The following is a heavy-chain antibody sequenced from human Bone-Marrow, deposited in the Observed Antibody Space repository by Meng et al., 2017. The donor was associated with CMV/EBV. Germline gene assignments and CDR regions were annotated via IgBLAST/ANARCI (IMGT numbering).Heavy chain of an antibody. CDR3: ARVARRYSSGWYVGY. Sequence: SETLSLTCTVSGGSISSGGYYWSWIRQHPGKGLEWIGYIYYSGSTYYNPSLKSRVTISVDTSKNQFSLKLSSVTAADTAVYYCARVARRYSSGWYVGYWGQGTLVTVSS. V-gene: IGHV4-31*03. CDR1: GGSISSGGYY. J-gene: IGHJ1*01. CDR2: IYYSGST. D-gene: IGHD6-19*01.